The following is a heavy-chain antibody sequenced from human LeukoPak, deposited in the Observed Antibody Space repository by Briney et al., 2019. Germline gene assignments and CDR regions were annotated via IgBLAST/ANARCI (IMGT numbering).Heavy chain of an antibody. D-gene: IGHD1-1*01. J-gene: IGHJ4*02. CDR3: ARDSPRTGGGGSHFDY. Sequence: GGSLRLSCAASGFTVSSNCVNWVRQAPGKGLKWVSVICSGGSTNYVDSVKGRFTISRDNSKNTLYLQMNSLRAEDTAVYYCARDSPRTGGGGSHFDYWGQGTLVTVSS. CDR1: GFTVSSNC. V-gene: IGHV3-66*01. CDR2: ICSGGST.